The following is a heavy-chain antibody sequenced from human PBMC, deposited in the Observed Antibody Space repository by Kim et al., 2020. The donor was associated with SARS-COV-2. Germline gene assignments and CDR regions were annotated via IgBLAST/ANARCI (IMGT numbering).Heavy chain of an antibody. CDR2: IIPIFGTA. V-gene: IGHV1-69*13. D-gene: IGHD3-10*01. Sequence: SVKVSCKASGGTFSSYAISWVRQAPGQGLEWMGGIIPIFGTANYAQKFQGRVTITADESTSTAYMELSSLRSEDTAVYYCARGPVRSYYKYYFDYWGQGTLVTVSS. CDR3: ARGPVRSYYKYYFDY. CDR1: GGTFSSYA. J-gene: IGHJ4*02.